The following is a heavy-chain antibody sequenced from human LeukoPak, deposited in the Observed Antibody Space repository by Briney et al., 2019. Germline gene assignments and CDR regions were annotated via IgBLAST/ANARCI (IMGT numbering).Heavy chain of an antibody. Sequence: GGSLRLSCVASGFTFRSFSMNCVRQAPGKGLEWVSSITSSSTYIYYADSVKGRFTISRDDAKNSLFLQMNSLGAEDTAVYYCARVGYCSGGNCYGVEQWGQGTLVTVSS. CDR1: GFTFRSFS. CDR3: ARVGYCSGGNCYGVEQ. J-gene: IGHJ4*02. CDR2: ITSSSTYI. D-gene: IGHD2-15*01. V-gene: IGHV3-21*01.